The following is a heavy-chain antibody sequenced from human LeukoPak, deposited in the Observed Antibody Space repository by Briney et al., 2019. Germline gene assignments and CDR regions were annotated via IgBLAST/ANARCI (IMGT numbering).Heavy chain of an antibody. CDR1: GGSISSYY. CDR3: ARAEYYFDY. CDR2: IYYSGST. Sequence: SETLSLTCTVSGGSISSYYWSWIRQPPGKGLEWIGYIYYSGSTNYNPSLKSRVTISVATSKNQFSLKLSSVTAADTAVYYCARAEYYFDYWGQGTLVTVSS. V-gene: IGHV4-59*01. J-gene: IGHJ4*02. D-gene: IGHD3-10*01.